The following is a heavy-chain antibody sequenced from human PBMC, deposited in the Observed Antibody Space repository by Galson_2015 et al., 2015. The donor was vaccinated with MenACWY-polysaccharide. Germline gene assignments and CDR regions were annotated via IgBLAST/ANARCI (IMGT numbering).Heavy chain of an antibody. V-gene: IGHV4-38-2*01. CDR1: GYSISSGYY. CDR3: ARVEKYSGSYYILH. D-gene: IGHD1-26*01. CDR2: IYHSGST. Sequence: LSLTCAVSGYSISSGYYWGWIRQPPGKGLVWIGSIYHSGSTYYNPSLKSRVTISVDTSKNQFSLNLSSVTAADTAVYYCARVEKYSGSYYILHWGQGTLVTVSS. J-gene: IGHJ4*02.